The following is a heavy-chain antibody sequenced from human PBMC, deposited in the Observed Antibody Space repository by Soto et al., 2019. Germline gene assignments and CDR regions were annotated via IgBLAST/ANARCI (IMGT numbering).Heavy chain of an antibody. J-gene: IGHJ3*02. V-gene: IGHV3-23*01. CDR1: GFTFSSYA. Sequence: EEQLLESGGGLIQPGGSLRLSCAASGFTFSSYAMSWVRQAPGKGPEWVSSISATGGSTYYADSVKGRFTISRDNSKNTLYLQMDILRAEDTAVYFCAKSMRRWLQPNGAFDIWGQGTRVTVSS. D-gene: IGHD5-18*01. CDR3: AKSMRRWLQPNGAFDI. CDR2: ISATGGST.